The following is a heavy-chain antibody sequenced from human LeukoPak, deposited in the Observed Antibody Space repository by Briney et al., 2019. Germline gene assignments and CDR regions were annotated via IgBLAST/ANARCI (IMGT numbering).Heavy chain of an antibody. CDR2: IHHSGAA. J-gene: IGHJ4*02. Sequence: ETLSLTCTVSGASITSYYWSWIRQSPGKGLEWLGYIHHSGAANYNPSLQSRVTTSVAVSKGQFSLRLTSMTATDTALYYCARFKDFWGDLHNSVGFDYWGPGILVTVSS. CDR1: GASITSYY. D-gene: IGHD7-27*01. CDR3: ARFKDFWGDLHNSVGFDY. V-gene: IGHV4-59*08.